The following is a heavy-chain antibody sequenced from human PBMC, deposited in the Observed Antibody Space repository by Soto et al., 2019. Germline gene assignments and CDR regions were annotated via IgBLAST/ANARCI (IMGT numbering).Heavy chain of an antibody. D-gene: IGHD6-19*01. CDR2: IIPILGIA. J-gene: IGHJ4*02. CDR1: GGTFSSYT. V-gene: IGHV1-69*02. Sequence: SVKVSCKASGGTFSSYTISWVRQAPGQGLEWMGRIIPILGIANYAQKFQGRVTITADKSTSTAYMELSSLRSEDTAVYYCARARSGWYPFDYWGQGTLVTVSS. CDR3: ARARSGWYPFDY.